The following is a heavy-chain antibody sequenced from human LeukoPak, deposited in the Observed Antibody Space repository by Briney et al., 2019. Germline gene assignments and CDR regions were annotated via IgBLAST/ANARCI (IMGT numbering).Heavy chain of an antibody. V-gene: IGHV5-10-1*01. CDR1: GYSITSYW. J-gene: IGHJ4*02. Sequence: GESLKISCQGSGYSITSYWISWVRQMPGKGLEWMGRIDPSDSYTNYNPSFQGHVTISVDKSINTAYLQWSSLKASDTAIYYCARKLSPLDYWGQGTPVTVSS. CDR2: IDPSDSYT. CDR3: ARKLSPLDY. D-gene: IGHD5-18*01.